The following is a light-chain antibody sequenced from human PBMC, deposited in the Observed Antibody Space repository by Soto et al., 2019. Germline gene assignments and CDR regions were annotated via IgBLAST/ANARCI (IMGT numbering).Light chain of an antibody. J-gene: IGKJ1*01. CDR2: DAS. V-gene: IGKV1-5*01. Sequence: DIQVTQSPSTLSASIGDRVTITCRASQRINKWLAWHQQKPGKAPKLLIYDASSLQSGVPPRFSGSGSGTEFTPTIRSLQPDDIATYYCQQYSSYSAWTFGEGTKVDI. CDR1: QRINKW. CDR3: QQYSSYSAWT.